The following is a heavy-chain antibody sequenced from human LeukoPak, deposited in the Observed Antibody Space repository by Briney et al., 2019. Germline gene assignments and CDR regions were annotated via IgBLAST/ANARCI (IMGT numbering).Heavy chain of an antibody. J-gene: IGHJ4*02. V-gene: IGHV3-7*01. CDR1: GFTFSSYW. CDR3: ARDGSRGYSYGHGFDY. D-gene: IGHD5-18*01. CDR2: IKQDGSEK. Sequence: QPGGSLRLSCAASGFTFSSYWMSWVRQAPGKGLEWVANIKQDGSEKYYVDSVKGRFTISRDNAKDSLYPQMNSLRAEDTAVYYCARDGSRGYSYGHGFDYWGQGTLVTVSS.